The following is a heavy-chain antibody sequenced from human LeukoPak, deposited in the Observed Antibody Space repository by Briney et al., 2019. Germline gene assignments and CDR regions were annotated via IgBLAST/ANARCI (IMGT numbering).Heavy chain of an antibody. J-gene: IGHJ4*02. V-gene: IGHV3-11*05. CDR2: IDGGSRDI. CDR3: ARGQLQWLVTPLDY. CDR1: GFSISDRY. D-gene: IGHD6-19*01. Sequence: PGGSLRLSCLVSGFSISDRYMGWLRQAPGKGLEWLSYIDGGSRDINYADSVKGRFTVSRDNTKNSLYLQMNSLRAEDTAVYYCARGQLQWLVTPLDYWGQGTLVTVSS.